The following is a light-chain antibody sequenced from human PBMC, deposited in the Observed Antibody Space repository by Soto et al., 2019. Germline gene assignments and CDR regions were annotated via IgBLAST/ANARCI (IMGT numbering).Light chain of an antibody. V-gene: IGKV3-20*01. CDR3: HQADSSLYS. J-gene: IGKJ2*03. CDR2: GAS. CDR1: QSVSSSY. Sequence: EIVLRQSPGTLSLSPGERATLSCRASQSVSSSYLAWYQHKPGQAPRLLIYGASSRPGGIPDRFSGSGSGTDFTLTLSRREPEDFAVYYCHQADSSLYSFGQGTKLEI.